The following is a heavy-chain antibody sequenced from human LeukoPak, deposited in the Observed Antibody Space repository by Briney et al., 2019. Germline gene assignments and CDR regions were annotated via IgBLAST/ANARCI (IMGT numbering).Heavy chain of an antibody. CDR2: ISWNSGSI. CDR3: AKDIRGSYLGDAFDI. V-gene: IGHV3-9*01. Sequence: SGGSLRLSCAASGFTFDDYAMHWVRQTPGKGLEWVSSISWNSGSIGYADSVKGRFTISRDNAKNSLYLQMNSLRAEDTALYYCAKDIRGSYLGDAFDIWGQGTMVTVSS. J-gene: IGHJ3*02. CDR1: GFTFDDYA. D-gene: IGHD1-26*01.